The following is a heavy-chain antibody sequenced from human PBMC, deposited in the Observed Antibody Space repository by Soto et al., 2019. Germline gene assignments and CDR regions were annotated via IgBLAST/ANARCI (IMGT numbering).Heavy chain of an antibody. CDR3: ARDPDKGSWFDP. Sequence: PSEILSLTCTVSGGSISSYYWSWIRQPPGKGLEWIGYIYYSGSTNYNPSLKSRVTISVDTSKNQFSLKLSSVTAADTAVYYCARDPDKGSWFDPWGQGTLVTVSS. CDR1: GGSISSYY. D-gene: IGHD2-15*01. V-gene: IGHV4-59*01. J-gene: IGHJ5*02. CDR2: IYYSGST.